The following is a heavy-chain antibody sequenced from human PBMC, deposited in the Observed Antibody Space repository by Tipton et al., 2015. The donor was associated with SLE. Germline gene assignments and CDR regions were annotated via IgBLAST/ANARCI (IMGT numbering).Heavy chain of an antibody. CDR1: GFTFFTYA. V-gene: IGHV3-30*04. CDR3: AKDPLGSGPNFDY. D-gene: IGHD3-10*01. CDR2: ISYDGSNK. Sequence: SLRLSCAASGFTFFTYAMHWVRQAPGKGLEWVAVISYDGSNKYYADSVKGRFTISRDNSKNTLYVQMNSLRAEDTAIYYCAKDPLGSGPNFDYWGQGTLVTVSS. J-gene: IGHJ4*02.